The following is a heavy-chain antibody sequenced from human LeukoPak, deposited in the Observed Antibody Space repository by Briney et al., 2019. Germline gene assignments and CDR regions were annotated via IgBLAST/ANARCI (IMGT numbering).Heavy chain of an antibody. V-gene: IGHV3-23*01. J-gene: IGHJ6*02. CDR2: ISGSGGST. CDR1: GFTFSSYA. Sequence: GGSLRLSCAASGFTFSSYAMSWVRQAPGKGLEWVSAISGSGGSTYYADSVKGRFTISRDNSKNTLYLQMNSLRAEDTAVYYRAKELAARSLRFLEWLPDYYYGMDVWGQGTTVTVSS. D-gene: IGHD3-3*01. CDR3: AKELAARSLRFLEWLPDYYYGMDV.